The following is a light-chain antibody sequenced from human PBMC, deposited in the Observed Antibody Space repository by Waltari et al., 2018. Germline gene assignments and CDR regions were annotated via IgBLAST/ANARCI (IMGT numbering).Light chain of an antibody. CDR1: QSVTRY. J-gene: IGKJ3*01. CDR2: DAS. V-gene: IGKV3-11*01. Sequence: IVLTQSPATLSLSPGQRATLSCRASQSVTRYLAWYQQKPGKPPRLHIYDASTRATGVPARFSGSGSVTDFTLTISSLEPEDFAVYYCQQRSNSFAFGPGTRVDIK. CDR3: QQRSNSFA.